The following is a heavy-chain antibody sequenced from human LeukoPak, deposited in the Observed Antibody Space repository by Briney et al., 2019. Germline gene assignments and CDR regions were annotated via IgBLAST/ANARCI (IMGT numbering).Heavy chain of an antibody. CDR1: GFTFSSSA. Sequence: GGSLRLCCAASGFTFSSSAMSWVRQAPGKGLEWVSSITDSGDGTYYADSVKGRFTISRDDSKNTLYLQMNSLRAEDTAIYYCAKDSPVATRWGQGTLVTVSS. V-gene: IGHV3-23*01. CDR2: ITDSGDGT. D-gene: IGHD2-15*01. CDR3: AKDSPVATR. J-gene: IGHJ4*02.